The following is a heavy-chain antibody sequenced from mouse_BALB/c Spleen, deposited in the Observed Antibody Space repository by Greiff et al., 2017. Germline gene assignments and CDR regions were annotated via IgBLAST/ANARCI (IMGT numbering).Heavy chain of an antibody. Sequence: EVKVVESGPSLVKPSQTLSLTCSVTGDSITSGYWNWIRKFPGNKLEYMGYISYSGSTYYNPSLKSRISITRDTSKNQYYLQLNSVTTEDTATYYCARWLLRDGAMDYWGQGTSVTVSS. CDR3: ARWLLRDGAMDY. CDR2: ISYSGST. J-gene: IGHJ4*01. V-gene: IGHV3-8*02. CDR1: GDSITSGY. D-gene: IGHD2-3*01.